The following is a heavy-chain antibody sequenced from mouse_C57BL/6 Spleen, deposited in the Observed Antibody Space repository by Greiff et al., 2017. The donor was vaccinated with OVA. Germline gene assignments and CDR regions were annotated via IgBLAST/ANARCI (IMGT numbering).Heavy chain of an antibody. CDR3: ARGKYDGYHGDYFDY. CDR2: IDPSDSET. J-gene: IGHJ2*01. Sequence: VQLQQPGAELVRPGSSVKLSCKASGYTFTSYWMHWVKQRPIQGLEWIGNIDPSDSETHYNQKFKDKATLTVDKSSSTAYMQLSSLTSEDSAVYDCARGKYDGYHGDYFDYWGQGTTLTVSS. V-gene: IGHV1-52*01. CDR1: GYTFTSYW. D-gene: IGHD2-3*01.